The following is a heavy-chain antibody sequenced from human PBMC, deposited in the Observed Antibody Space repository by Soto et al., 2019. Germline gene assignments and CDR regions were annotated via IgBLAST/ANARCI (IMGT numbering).Heavy chain of an antibody. CDR3: ARGSCSSTSCYKEYYFDL. Sequence: SVKVSCKASGGTFSGYAISWVRQAPGQGLEWMGEIIPMFGTSNYAQKFQGRVTITADESTSTAYMELSSLRSEDTAVYYCARGSCSSTSCYKEYYFDLWGQGTLVTVSS. CDR2: IIPMFGTS. D-gene: IGHD2-2*02. V-gene: IGHV1-69*13. J-gene: IGHJ4*02. CDR1: GGTFSGYA.